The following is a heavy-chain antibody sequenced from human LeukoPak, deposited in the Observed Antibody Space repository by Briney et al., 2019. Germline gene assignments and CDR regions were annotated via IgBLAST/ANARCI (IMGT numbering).Heavy chain of an antibody. V-gene: IGHV4-4*07. D-gene: IGHD5-24*01. CDR2: IYASGST. J-gene: IGHJ4*02. CDR3: ARDGYNSGSFDY. CDR1: GGSISDYY. Sequence: SETLSLTCTVSGGSISDYYWSWIRQPAGKGLECIGRIYASGSTNYNPSLRSRLTISVDTSKNQFSLKLSSVTAADTAVYYCARDGYNSGSFDYWGQGALVTVSS.